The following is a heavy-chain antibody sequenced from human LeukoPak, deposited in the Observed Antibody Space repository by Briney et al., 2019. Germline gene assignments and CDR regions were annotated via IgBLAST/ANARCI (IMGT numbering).Heavy chain of an antibody. J-gene: IGHJ3*02. CDR3: ARRYSSGWFGGAFDI. CDR2: ISAYNGNT. CDR1: GYTFTSYG. V-gene: IGHV1-18*01. Sequence: ASVKVSCKASGYTFTSYGISWVRQAPGQGLEWMGWISAYNGNTNYAQKLQGRVTMTTDTSTSTAYMELWSLRSDDTAVYYCARRYSSGWFGGAFDIWGQGTMVTVSS. D-gene: IGHD6-19*01.